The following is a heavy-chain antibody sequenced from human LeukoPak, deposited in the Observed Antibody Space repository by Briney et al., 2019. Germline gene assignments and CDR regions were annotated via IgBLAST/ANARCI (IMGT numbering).Heavy chain of an antibody. CDR2: ISDNGGNT. D-gene: IGHD2-8*01. CDR3: AKWARYCTNGVCYYFDY. CDR1: GFTFSSYG. J-gene: IGHJ4*02. Sequence: GGSLRLSCAASGFTFSSYGMSWVRQAPGKGLEWVSSISDNGGNTYYADSVKGRFTISRDNSKNTLYLQMNSLRAEDTAVYYCAKWARYCTNGVCYYFDYWGQGTLVTVSS. V-gene: IGHV3-23*01.